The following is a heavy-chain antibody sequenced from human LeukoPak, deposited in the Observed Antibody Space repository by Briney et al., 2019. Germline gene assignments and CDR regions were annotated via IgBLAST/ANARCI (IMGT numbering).Heavy chain of an antibody. CDR2: IIPILGTT. CDR3: ARTIAVAGTVHVYYYYMDV. Sequence: SVKVSCKPSGGTFNSYSISWVRQAPGQGLEWMGGIIPILGTTNYAQKFQGRVTITADESTSTAYMELSSLRSDDTAVYYCARTIAVAGTVHVYYYYMDVWGKGTTVTISS. V-gene: IGHV1-69*13. CDR1: GGTFNSYS. J-gene: IGHJ6*03. D-gene: IGHD6-19*01.